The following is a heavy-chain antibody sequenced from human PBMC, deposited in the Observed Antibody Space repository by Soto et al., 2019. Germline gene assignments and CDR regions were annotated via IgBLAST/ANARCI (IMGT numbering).Heavy chain of an antibody. Sequence: PGGSLRLSCAASGFTFRNYGMNWVRQAPGKGLEWVSYIGIGSSTTYYADSVKGRFTISRDNAKNSLYLQMNSLRAEDTAVYYCARDQSYYNDISGRPLNAFDVWGQGTMVTVSS. CDR3: ARDQSYYNDISGRPLNAFDV. V-gene: IGHV3-48*01. CDR2: IGIGSSTT. CDR1: GFTFRNYG. J-gene: IGHJ3*01. D-gene: IGHD3-22*01.